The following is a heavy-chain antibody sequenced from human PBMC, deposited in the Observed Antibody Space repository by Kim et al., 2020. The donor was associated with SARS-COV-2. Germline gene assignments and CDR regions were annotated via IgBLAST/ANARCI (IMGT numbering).Heavy chain of an antibody. CDR3: ARVPPLSITMIVGLD. D-gene: IGHD3-22*01. CDR2: IIPIFGTA. Sequence: SVKVSCKASGGTFSSYAISWVRQAPGQGLEWMGGIIPIFGTANYAQKFQGRVTITADKSTSTAYMELSSLRSEDTAVYYCARVPPLSITMIVGLDWGQGTLVTVSS. V-gene: IGHV1-69*06. CDR1: GGTFSSYA. J-gene: IGHJ4*02.